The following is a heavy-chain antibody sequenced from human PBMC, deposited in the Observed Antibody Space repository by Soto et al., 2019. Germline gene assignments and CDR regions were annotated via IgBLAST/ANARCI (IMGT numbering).Heavy chain of an antibody. CDR2: SPYNGGT. CDR3: ARHRIEVVWRGFDY. CDR1: ADSSTISDSY. V-gene: IGHV4-39*01. Sequence: PSETLSLTCTVSADSSTISDSYWGWLRQPPGKGLQWIGSSPYNGGTFYNPSLKGRVAISVDPSKKHSSLQVTSVSAADTAVYYCARHRIEVVWRGFDYWGQGSPVTVSS. J-gene: IGHJ4*02. D-gene: IGHD1-1*01.